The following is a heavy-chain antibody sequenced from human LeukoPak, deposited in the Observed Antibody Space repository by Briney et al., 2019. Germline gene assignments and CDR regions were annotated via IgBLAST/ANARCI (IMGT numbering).Heavy chain of an antibody. CDR3: ARGQLVGATNWFDT. CDR2: VYYSGGT. Sequence: SETLSLTCTVSGGSISIYYWTWIRQPPGKGLEWIGNVYYSGGTNYNPSLKSRVTISVDTSKNQFSLKLNSMTAADTAVYYCARGQLVGATNWFDTWGQGTLVTVSS. D-gene: IGHD1-26*01. J-gene: IGHJ5*02. V-gene: IGHV4-59*08. CDR1: GGSISIYY.